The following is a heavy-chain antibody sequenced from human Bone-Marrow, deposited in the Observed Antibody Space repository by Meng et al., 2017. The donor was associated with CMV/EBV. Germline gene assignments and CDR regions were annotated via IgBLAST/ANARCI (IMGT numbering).Heavy chain of an antibody. CDR1: AFTFSSYW. J-gene: IGHJ3*02. V-gene: IGHV3-74*01. CDR2: INSDGSST. Sequence: ESLKISCTASAFTFSSYWMHWVRQAPGKGLVWVSHINSDGSSTSYADSVKGRFTISRDNAKNTLYLQMNSLRAEDTAVYYCARDGIWGQGTMVTVSS. CDR3: ARDGI.